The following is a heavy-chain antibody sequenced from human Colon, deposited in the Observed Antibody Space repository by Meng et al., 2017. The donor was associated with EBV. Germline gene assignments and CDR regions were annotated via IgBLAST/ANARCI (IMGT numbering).Heavy chain of an antibody. CDR2: VSAYNGNT. CDR3: TRDGPNYGNYINFDY. D-gene: IGHD4-11*01. J-gene: IGHJ4*02. CDR1: GYMFTSHG. Sequence: QVQLVQSGAEVKKPGXSVKVSCKASGYMFTSHGVSWVRQAPGQGLEWMAWVSAYNGNTNYAKQFQGRVTVTADTATSTAYMELRSLTSDDTAVYYCTRDGPNYGNYINFDYWGQGTQVTVSS. V-gene: IGHV1-18*01.